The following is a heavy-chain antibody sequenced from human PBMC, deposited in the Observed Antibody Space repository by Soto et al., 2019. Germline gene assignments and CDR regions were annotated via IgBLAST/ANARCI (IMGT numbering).Heavy chain of an antibody. CDR3: AREGTDYGGYYYYGMDV. CDR1: GGTFSSYA. CDR2: IIPIFGTA. Sequence: QVQLVQSGAEVKKPGSSVKVSCKASGGTFSSYAISWVRQAPGQGLEWMGGIIPIFGTANYAQKFQGRVTITAXXSXSXXYMELSSLRSEDTAVYYCAREGTDYGGYYYYGMDVWGQGTTVTVSS. D-gene: IGHD4-17*01. V-gene: IGHV1-69*12. J-gene: IGHJ6*02.